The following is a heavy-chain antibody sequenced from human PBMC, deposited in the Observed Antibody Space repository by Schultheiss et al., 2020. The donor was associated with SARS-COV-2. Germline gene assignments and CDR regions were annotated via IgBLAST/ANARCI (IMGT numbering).Heavy chain of an antibody. D-gene: IGHD6-6*01. V-gene: IGHV4-31*03. CDR1: GGSISSGGYY. CDR2: IYYSGST. J-gene: IGHJ5*02. Sequence: SQTLSLTCTVSGGSISSGGYYWSWIRQHPGKGLEWIGYIYYSGSTNYNPSLKSRVTISVDTSKNQFSLKLSSVTAADTAVYYCARVSSSSPWFDPWGQGTLVTVSS. CDR3: ARVSSSSPWFDP.